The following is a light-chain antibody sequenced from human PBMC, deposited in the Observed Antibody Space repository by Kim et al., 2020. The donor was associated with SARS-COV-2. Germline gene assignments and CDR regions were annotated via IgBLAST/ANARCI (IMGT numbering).Light chain of an antibody. CDR1: KLGDKY. CDR3: QAWDSRTAV. Sequence: SYELTQPPSVSVSPGQTASITCSGDKLGDKYAFWYQQKAGQSPMMVIYQDNKRPSGIPERISGSNSGNTATLTISGTQAMDEADSYCQAWDSRTAVFGGG. CDR2: QDN. J-gene: IGLJ2*01. V-gene: IGLV3-1*01.